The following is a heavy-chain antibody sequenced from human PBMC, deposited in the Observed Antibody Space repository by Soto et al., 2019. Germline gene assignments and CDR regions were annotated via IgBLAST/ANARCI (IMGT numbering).Heavy chain of an antibody. CDR1: GFTFSTYA. CDR3: AREKDGMDV. CDR2: IWYDGSNK. Sequence: QVQLVESGGGVVQPGRSLRLSCAASGFTFSTYAMHWVRQAPGKGLEWVAGIWYDGSNKNYGDSVKGRFTISRDNSKNTVYLQMNSLRAEDTGVYYCAREKDGMDVWGQGTTVTVSS. J-gene: IGHJ6*02. V-gene: IGHV3-33*01.